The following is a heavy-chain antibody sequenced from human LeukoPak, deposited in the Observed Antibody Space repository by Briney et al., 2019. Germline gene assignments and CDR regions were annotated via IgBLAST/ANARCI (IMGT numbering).Heavy chain of an antibody. D-gene: IGHD2-21*02. V-gene: IGHV3-74*01. CDR1: GFTFSSYW. CDR2: INSDGSST. J-gene: IGHJ6*02. Sequence: GGSLRLSCAASGFTFSSYWMHWVRQAPGKGLVWVSRINSDGSSTSYADPVKGRFTISRDNAKNMLYLQMNSLRAEDTAVYYCARERVVVTAIEDCYYGMDVWGQGTTVTVSS. CDR3: ARERVVVTAIEDCYYGMDV.